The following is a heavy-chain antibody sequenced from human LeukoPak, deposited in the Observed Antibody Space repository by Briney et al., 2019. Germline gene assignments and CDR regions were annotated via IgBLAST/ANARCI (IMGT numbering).Heavy chain of an antibody. D-gene: IGHD6-6*01. J-gene: IGHJ4*02. V-gene: IGHV1-69*05. CDR2: IIPIFGTA. Sequence: SVKFSCKASGGTFSSYAISWVRQAPGQGLEWMGGIIPIFGTANYAQKFQGRVTITTDESTSTAYMELSSLRSEDTAVYYCARATIAARLQFDYWGQGTLVTVSS. CDR1: GGTFSSYA. CDR3: ARATIAARLQFDY.